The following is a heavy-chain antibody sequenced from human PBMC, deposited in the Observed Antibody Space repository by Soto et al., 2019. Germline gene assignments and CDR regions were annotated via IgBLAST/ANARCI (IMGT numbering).Heavy chain of an antibody. CDR2: FIPVFDST. CDR1: GGTFSNYA. Sequence: QVQLVQSGAEVKKPGSSVTFSCKASGGTFSNYAINWVRQAPGQGLEWLGGFIPVFDSTRYAQKFLGRVTITADESTSTAYMELSSLRSEDTAVYYCARALYSSTWSYYYYGMDVWGQGTTVTVSS. J-gene: IGHJ6*02. D-gene: IGHD6-13*01. V-gene: IGHV1-69*01. CDR3: ARALYSSTWSYYYYGMDV.